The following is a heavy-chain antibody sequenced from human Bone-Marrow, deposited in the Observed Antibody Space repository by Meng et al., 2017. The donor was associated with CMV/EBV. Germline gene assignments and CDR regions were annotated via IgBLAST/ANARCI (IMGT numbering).Heavy chain of an antibody. J-gene: IGHJ5*02. V-gene: IGHV1-46*01. Sequence: ASVKVSCKASGYTFTSYYMHWVRQAPGQGLEWMGIINPSTGSTSYAQKFQGRVTMTRDTSTSTVYMELSSLRSEDTAVYYCAREGHMLAWFDPWGQGTLVTVSS. CDR2: INPSTGST. D-gene: IGHD2-21*01. CDR1: GYTFTSYY. CDR3: AREGHMLAWFDP.